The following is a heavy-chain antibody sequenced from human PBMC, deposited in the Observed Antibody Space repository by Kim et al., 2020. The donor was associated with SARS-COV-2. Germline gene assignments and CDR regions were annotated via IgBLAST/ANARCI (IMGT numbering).Heavy chain of an antibody. V-gene: IGHV4-34*01. Sequence: SETLSLTCAVYGGSFSGYYWSWIRQPPGKGLEWIGEINHSGSTNYNPSLKSRVTISVDTSKNQFSLKLSSVTAADTAVYYCARLGWSGFAGYVVYYWGQG. CDR2: INHSGST. CDR1: GGSFSGYY. D-gene: IGHD3-3*01. CDR3: ARLGWSGFAGYVVYY. J-gene: IGHJ4*02.